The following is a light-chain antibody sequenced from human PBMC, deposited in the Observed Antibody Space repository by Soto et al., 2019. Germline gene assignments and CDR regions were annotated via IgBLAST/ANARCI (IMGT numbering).Light chain of an antibody. CDR2: RTS. J-gene: IGLJ1*01. CDR1: TRAVTTAHP. V-gene: IGLV7-43*01. Sequence: QSLLTQEPSLPVSPGGTVTLTCTSSTRAVTTAHPADSFQQQPGQAPKPLIYRTSNNHSWTPARFSGSLLGGKAALTLSGVQPEDEAEYYRLIYDGGAYVFGTGTKVTVL. CDR3: LIYDGGAYV.